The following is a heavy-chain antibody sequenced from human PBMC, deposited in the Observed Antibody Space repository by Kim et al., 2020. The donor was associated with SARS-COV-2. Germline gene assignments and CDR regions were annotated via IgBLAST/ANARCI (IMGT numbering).Heavy chain of an antibody. D-gene: IGHD5-12*01. CDR3: ARSDSGFGAFHI. CDR2: T. J-gene: IGHJ3*02. Sequence: TYYNPSLRGPITISVDTARNQFSLKRTSVTAADTAVYYCARSDSGFGAFHIWGQGTMVTVSS. V-gene: IGHV4-31*01.